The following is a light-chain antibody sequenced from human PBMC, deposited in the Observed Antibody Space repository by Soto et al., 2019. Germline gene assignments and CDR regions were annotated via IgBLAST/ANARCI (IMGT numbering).Light chain of an antibody. J-gene: IGKJ1*01. CDR1: QSISSY. Sequence: DIPMTQSPSSLSASVGDRVTITCRASQSISSYLNWYQQKPGKAPKLLIYAASSLQSGVPSRFSGSGSGTEFTLTISSLQPDDFATYYCQQSYSTPRTVGQGTKVDIK. V-gene: IGKV1-39*01. CDR2: AAS. CDR3: QQSYSTPRT.